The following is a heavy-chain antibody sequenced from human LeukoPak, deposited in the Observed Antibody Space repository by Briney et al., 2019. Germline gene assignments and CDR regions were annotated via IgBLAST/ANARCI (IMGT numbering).Heavy chain of an antibody. Sequence: SETLSLTCTVSSYSISRAYYWGWIRQPPGKGLEWIGSIYHSGSTYYNPSLNNLVTISVDTAKNQFSLKLSSVTAADTAMYYCAREKIGTGTVLGKDYYYMDVWGKGTTVTVSS. CDR3: AREKIGTGTVLGKDYYYMDV. D-gene: IGHD3-16*01. CDR2: IYHSGST. J-gene: IGHJ6*03. CDR1: SYSISRAYY. V-gene: IGHV4-38-2*02.